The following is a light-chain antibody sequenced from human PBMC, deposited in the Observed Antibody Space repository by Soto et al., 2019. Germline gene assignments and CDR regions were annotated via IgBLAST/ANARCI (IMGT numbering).Light chain of an antibody. CDR2: ENN. J-gene: IGLJ1*01. CDR1: ASNIGRDP. CDR3: AGWDGSMKGFV. Sequence: QSVLTQPPSASGAPGQRVTISCSGSASNIGRDPVNWYQQVPGTAPKLLIYENNHRPSGVPDRFSGSKSGTSASLVISGLQSEDEAEYFCAGWDGSMKGFVFGTGTKVIV. V-gene: IGLV1-44*01.